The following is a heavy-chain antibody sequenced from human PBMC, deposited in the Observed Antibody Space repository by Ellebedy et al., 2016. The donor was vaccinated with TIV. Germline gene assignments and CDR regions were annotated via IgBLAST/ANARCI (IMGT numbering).Heavy chain of an antibody. CDR1: GGSFSGYY. Sequence: SETLSLTXAVYGGSFSGYYWSWIRQPPGKGLEWIGEINHSGSTNYNPSLKSRVTISVDTSKNQFSLNLSSVTAADTAVYYCARGRTTMVTNPKYFDYWGQGTLVTVSS. CDR2: INHSGST. V-gene: IGHV4-34*01. D-gene: IGHD5-18*01. CDR3: ARGRTTMVTNPKYFDY. J-gene: IGHJ4*02.